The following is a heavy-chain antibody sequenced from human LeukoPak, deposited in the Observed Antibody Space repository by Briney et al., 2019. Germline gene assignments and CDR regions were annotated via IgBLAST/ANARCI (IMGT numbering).Heavy chain of an antibody. CDR2: IYPGDSDT. D-gene: IGHD6-13*01. CDR1: GYSFTSYS. V-gene: IGHV5-51*01. J-gene: IGHJ4*02. CDR3: ARHFSSIAAAGIPFDY. Sequence: GESLKISCKGSGYSFTSYSIGWVRQMPGKGLEWMGIIYPGDSDTRYRPSFQGQVTISADKSISTAYLQWSSLKASDTAMYYCARHFSSIAAAGIPFDYWGQGTLVTVSS.